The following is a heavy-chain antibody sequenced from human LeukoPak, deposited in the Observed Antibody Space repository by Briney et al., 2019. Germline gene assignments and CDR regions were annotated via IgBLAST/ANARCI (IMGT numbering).Heavy chain of an antibody. CDR2: ISSSSSYI. D-gene: IGHD1-26*01. CDR3: ARDMEGATGDY. V-gene: IGHV3-21*01. CDR1: GFTFSSYS. Sequence: PGGSLRLSYAASGFTFSSYSMNWVRQAPGKGLEWVSPISSSSSYIYYADSVKGRFTISRDNAKNSLYLQMNRLRAEDTAVYSCARDMEGATGDYWGQGTLVTVSS. J-gene: IGHJ4*02.